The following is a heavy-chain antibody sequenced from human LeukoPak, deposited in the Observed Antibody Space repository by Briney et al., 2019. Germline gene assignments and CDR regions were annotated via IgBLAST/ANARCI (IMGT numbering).Heavy chain of an antibody. CDR3: AAARPLRNWFDP. V-gene: IGHV1-24*01. CDR2: FDPEDGET. CDR1: GYTLTELS. D-gene: IGHD4-17*01. Sequence: ASVKVSCKVSGYTLTELSMHWVRQAPGKGLEWMGGFDPEDGETIYAQKFQGRVTMTEDTSTDTAYMELSSLRSEDTAVYYCAAARPLRNWFDPWGQGTLVTVSS. J-gene: IGHJ5*02.